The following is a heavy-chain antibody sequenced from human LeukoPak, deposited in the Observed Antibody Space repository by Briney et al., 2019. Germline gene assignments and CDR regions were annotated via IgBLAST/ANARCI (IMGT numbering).Heavy chain of an antibody. CDR1: GGSFSDYF. CDR3: ARDVVVVPAAIHYGMDV. D-gene: IGHD2-2*01. CDR2: INHSGRN. J-gene: IGHJ6*02. V-gene: IGHV4-34*01. Sequence: SETLSLTCAVYGGSFSDYFWGWIRQPPGKGLEWIGEINHSGRNYYNPSLKSRVTISVDTSKNQFSLNLSSVTAEDTAVYYCARDVVVVPAAIHYGMDVWGQGTTVTVSS.